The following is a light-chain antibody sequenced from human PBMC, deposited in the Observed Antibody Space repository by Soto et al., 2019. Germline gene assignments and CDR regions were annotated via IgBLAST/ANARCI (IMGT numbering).Light chain of an antibody. CDR2: RNH. Sequence: QSVLTQSPSESATPGQRVTISCSGSGSNIGTHAVNWYQQVPGTAPTLLIFRNHQRPSGVPDRFSGSKSGTSASLAISGPQSEDEADYYCAAWDVSLRAVVFGGGTKVTVL. CDR3: AAWDVSLRAVV. CDR1: GSNIGTHA. V-gene: IGLV1-44*01. J-gene: IGLJ2*01.